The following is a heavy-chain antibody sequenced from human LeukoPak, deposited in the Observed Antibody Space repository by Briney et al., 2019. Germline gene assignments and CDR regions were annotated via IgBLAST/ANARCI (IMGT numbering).Heavy chain of an antibody. CDR2: IKQDGREK. J-gene: IGHJ4*02. Sequence: GGSLRLSCAASGFTFSDYWMNWVRQAPGKGPEWVANIKQDGREKYYLESVRGRFTISRDNAENSLYLQMNSLRAEDTAVYYCARGFDDDFWSGYYWGQGTLVTVSS. V-gene: IGHV3-7*01. D-gene: IGHD3-3*01. CDR3: ARGFDDDFWSGYY. CDR1: GFTFSDYW.